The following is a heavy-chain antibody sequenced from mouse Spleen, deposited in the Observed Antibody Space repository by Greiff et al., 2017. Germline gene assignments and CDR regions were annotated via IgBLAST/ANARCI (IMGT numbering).Heavy chain of an antibody. J-gene: IGHJ4*01. D-gene: IGHD1-1*01. CDR1: GFSLTSYG. Sequence: QVHVKQSGPGLVQPSQSLSITCTVSGFSLTSYGVHWVRQSPGKGLEWLGVIWSGGSTDYNAAFISRLSISKDNSKSQVFFKMNSLQANDTAIYYCARESPYYYGSSYPYYAMDYWGQGTSVTVSS. CDR2: IWSGGST. V-gene: IGHV2-2*02. CDR3: ARESPYYYGSSYPYYAMDY.